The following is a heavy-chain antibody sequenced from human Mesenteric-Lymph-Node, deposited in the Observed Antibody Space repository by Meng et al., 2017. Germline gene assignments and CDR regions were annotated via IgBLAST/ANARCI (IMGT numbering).Heavy chain of an antibody. CDR2: INPSGGST. Sequence: QVQLVQPGAEVKKPGASVKVPLKASGYTFTSYYIHWVRQAPGQGLEWMGIINPSGGSTSYAQKFQGRVTMTRDTSTSTVYMELSSLRSEDTAVYYCARDEPTAMAVGFDYWGQGTLVTVSS. J-gene: IGHJ4*02. D-gene: IGHD5-18*01. V-gene: IGHV1-46*03. CDR1: GYTFTSYY. CDR3: ARDEPTAMAVGFDY.